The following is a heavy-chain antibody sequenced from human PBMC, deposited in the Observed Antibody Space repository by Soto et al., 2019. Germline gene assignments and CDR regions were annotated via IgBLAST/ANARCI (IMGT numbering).Heavy chain of an antibody. CDR1: GFTFSSYC. CDR2: IKQVGSEK. CDR3: ARVHEYSSSSGLVPYDY. J-gene: IGHJ4*02. Sequence: PGGFLRLSCAASGFTFSSYCTSWARQAPGKGLEGVANIKQVGSEKYYVDSVKGRFTVSSDNAKNSLYPQMNSLRAEDTAVYYCARVHEYSSSSGLVPYDYWGQGTLVTVSS. V-gene: IGHV3-7*05. D-gene: IGHD6-6*01.